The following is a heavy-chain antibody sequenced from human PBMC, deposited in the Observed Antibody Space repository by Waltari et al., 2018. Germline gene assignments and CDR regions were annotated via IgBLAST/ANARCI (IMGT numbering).Heavy chain of an antibody. V-gene: IGHV1-2*02. Sequence: QVHLVQSGAEVKKSGASVKVSCKDSGSPFGGYYLYWVRQAPGQGLEWMGWINPTNGVTNYAQKFQGRVTMTRDTSINSVYMDLSRLRSDDTAVYFCARGLGGSSPFDYWGRGTLVTVSS. J-gene: IGHJ4*02. CDR2: INPTNGVT. D-gene: IGHD3-16*01. CDR3: ARGLGGSSPFDY. CDR1: GSPFGGYY.